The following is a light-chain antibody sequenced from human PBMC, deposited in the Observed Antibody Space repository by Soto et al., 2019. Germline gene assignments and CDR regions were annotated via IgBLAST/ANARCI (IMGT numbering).Light chain of an antibody. J-gene: IGKJ5*01. Sequence: AIQLTQSPSSLSASVGDRVTITCRASQAIRTALGWCEQKPGKAPKLLIYAASTLQSGVPSRFSGSGSGTDFTLTISSLQSEDFATYYCQQLNSYPITFGQGTRLEIK. CDR3: QQLNSYPIT. CDR1: QAIRTA. V-gene: IGKV1-13*02. CDR2: AAS.